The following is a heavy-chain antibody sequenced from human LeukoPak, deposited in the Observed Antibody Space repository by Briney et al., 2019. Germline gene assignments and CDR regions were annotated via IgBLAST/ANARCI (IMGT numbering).Heavy chain of an antibody. V-gene: IGHV3-48*02. CDR2: ISSSSSTI. CDR1: GFTFSSYS. Sequence: QTGGSLRLSCAASGFTFSSYSMNWVRQAPGKGLEWVSYISSSSSTIYYPDSVKGRFTISRDNAKNSLYLQMNSLRDEDTAVYYCARETNYGDFAFDIWGQGTMVTVSS. J-gene: IGHJ3*02. CDR3: ARETNYGDFAFDI. D-gene: IGHD4-17*01.